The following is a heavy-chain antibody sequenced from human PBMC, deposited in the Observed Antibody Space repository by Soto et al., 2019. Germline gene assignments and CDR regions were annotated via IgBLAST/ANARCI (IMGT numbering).Heavy chain of an antibody. Sequence: EVQLVESGGGLVQPGRSLRLSCAASGFTFDDYAMHWVRQAPGKGLEWVSGISWNSGSIGYADSVKGRFTISRDNAKNSLYLQMNRLRAEDTALYYCAKAWWYISSWYGHYGMDVWGQGTKVTVSS. CDR2: ISWNSGSI. CDR3: AKAWWYISSWYGHYGMDV. D-gene: IGHD6-13*01. CDR1: GFTFDDYA. V-gene: IGHV3-9*01. J-gene: IGHJ6*02.